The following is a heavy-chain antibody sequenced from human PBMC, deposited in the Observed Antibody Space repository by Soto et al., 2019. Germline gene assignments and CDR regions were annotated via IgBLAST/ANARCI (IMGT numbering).Heavy chain of an antibody. CDR3: ARGDGVGYCSSTSCSTEYDY. J-gene: IGHJ4*02. V-gene: IGHV1-2*04. D-gene: IGHD2-2*03. CDR2: INPNSGGT. CDR1: GYTFTCYY. Sequence: ASVKVSCKASGYTFTCYYMHWVRQAPGQGLEWMGWINPNSGGTNYAQKFQGWVTMTRDTSISTAYMELSRLRSDDTAVYYCARGDGVGYCSSTSCSTEYDYWGQGTLVTVSP.